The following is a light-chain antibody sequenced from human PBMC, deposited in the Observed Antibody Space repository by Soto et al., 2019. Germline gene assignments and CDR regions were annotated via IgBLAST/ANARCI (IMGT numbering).Light chain of an antibody. V-gene: IGKV3-20*01. CDR2: GAS. J-gene: IGKJ4*02. Sequence: EVVLTQSPGTLSLSPGARATLSCRASQSVNDNHLAWYQQKGRQAPRLLIYGASTRGTGVPERFSGSGFGSTGRVLINRLEPEDFAPYFCQLSGGAPPTATSGPGSTVEI. CDR1: QSVNDNH. CDR3: QLSGGAPPTAT.